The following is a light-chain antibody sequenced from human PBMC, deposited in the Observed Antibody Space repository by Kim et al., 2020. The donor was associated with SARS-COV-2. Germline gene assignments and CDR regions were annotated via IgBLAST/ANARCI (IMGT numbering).Light chain of an antibody. CDR2: GAS. CDR1: QSVSSGY. CDR3: QQYGSSPPMYT. J-gene: IGKJ2*01. Sequence: EIVLTQSPGPLSLSPGERATLSCRATQSVSSGYLAWYQQTPGQAPRLLIYGASSRATGIPDRFSGSGSGTDFTLTISRLEPEDFAVYYCQQYGSSPPMYTFGQGTKLEI. V-gene: IGKV3-20*01.